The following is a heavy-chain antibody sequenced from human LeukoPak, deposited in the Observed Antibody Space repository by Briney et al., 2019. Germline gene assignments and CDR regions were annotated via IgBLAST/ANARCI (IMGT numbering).Heavy chain of an antibody. J-gene: IGHJ4*02. D-gene: IGHD4-11*01. Sequence: SETLSLTCTVSGGSISSYYWSWIRQPPGKGLEWIGYIYYSGSTNYNPSLKSRVTLSVDTSKNQFSLKLSSVTAADTAVYYCARGAMTTASTFDYWGQGTLVTVSS. CDR3: ARGAMTTASTFDY. CDR2: IYYSGST. V-gene: IGHV4-59*13. CDR1: GGSISSYY.